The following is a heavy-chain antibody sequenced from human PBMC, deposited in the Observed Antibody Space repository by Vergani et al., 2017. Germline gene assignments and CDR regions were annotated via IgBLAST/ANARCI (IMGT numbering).Heavy chain of an antibody. J-gene: IGHJ6*02. CDR3: ARDPDIVVVPAAPYYYYYYGMDV. V-gene: IGHV1-2*02. CDR2: IYPDTGDT. Sequence: QVQLVQSGAEVKKPGASVRVSCLASGDTFTGLYMHWVRQAPGQGLEWMGWIYPDTGDTKYAQKLQGRVTMTTDTSTSTAYMELRSLRSDDTAVYYCARDPDIVVVPAAPYYYYYYGMDVWGQGTTVTVSS. CDR1: GDTFTGLY. D-gene: IGHD2-2*01.